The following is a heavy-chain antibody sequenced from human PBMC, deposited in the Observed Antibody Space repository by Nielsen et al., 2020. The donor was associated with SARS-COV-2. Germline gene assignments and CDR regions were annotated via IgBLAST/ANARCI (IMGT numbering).Heavy chain of an antibody. Sequence: SETLSLTCTVSGGSISSGDYYWSWIRQPPGKGLEWIGYIYYSGSTYYNPSLKSRVTISVDTSKNQFSLKLSSVTAADTAVYYCARDQRVYDSSGASGQSYYYYYGMDVWGQGTTVTVSS. D-gene: IGHD3-22*01. V-gene: IGHV4-30-4*01. CDR1: GGSISSGDYY. J-gene: IGHJ6*02. CDR3: ARDQRVYDSSGASGQSYYYYYGMDV. CDR2: IYYSGST.